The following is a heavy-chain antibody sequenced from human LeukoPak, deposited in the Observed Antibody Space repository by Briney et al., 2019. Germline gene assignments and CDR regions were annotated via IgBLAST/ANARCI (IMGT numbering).Heavy chain of an antibody. J-gene: IGHJ4*02. CDR2: ISSSSTTI. CDR3: ARGSQVGAAAGMWYEV. D-gene: IGHD6-13*01. Sequence: GGSLRLSCAASGFIFSGSSMNWVRQAPGKGLEWVSYISSSSTTIYYAGSVKGRFTISRDNAKNSLYLQMNSLRDEDTAVYYCARGSQVGAAAGMWYEVWGQGTLVTVSS. V-gene: IGHV3-48*02. CDR1: GFIFSGSS.